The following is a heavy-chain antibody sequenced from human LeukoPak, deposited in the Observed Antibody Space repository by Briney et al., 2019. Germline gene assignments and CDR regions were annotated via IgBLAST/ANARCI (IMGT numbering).Heavy chain of an antibody. Sequence: GGSLRLSCAVSGFVGSDGYMNWVRQAPGKGLEWVSSIGSSSSYIYYADSVKGRFTISRDNAKNSLYLQMNSLRADDTAVYYCARTYDFGRGPPGDAFDNWGPGTLVTVSS. V-gene: IGHV3-21*01. CDR1: GFVGSDGY. J-gene: IGHJ3*02. D-gene: IGHD3-3*01. CDR2: IGSSSSYI. CDR3: ARTYDFGRGPPGDAFDN.